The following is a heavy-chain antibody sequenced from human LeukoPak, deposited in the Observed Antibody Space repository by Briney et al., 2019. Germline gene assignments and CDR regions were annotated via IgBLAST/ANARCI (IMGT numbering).Heavy chain of an antibody. V-gene: IGHV1-2*02. CDR2: INPNSGGT. J-gene: IGHJ4*02. Sequence: ASVKVSCKASGGTFSSYAISWVRQAPGQGLEWMGWINPNSGGTNYAQKFQGRVTMTRDTSISTAYMELSSLRSEDTAVYYCARRPSKYYDILTGYYRSEFDYWGQGTLVTVSS. CDR3: ARRPSKYYDILTGYYRSEFDY. CDR1: GGTFSSYA. D-gene: IGHD3-9*01.